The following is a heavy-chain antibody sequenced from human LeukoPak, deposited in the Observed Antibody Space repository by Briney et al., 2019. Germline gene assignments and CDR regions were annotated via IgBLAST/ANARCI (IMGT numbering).Heavy chain of an antibody. V-gene: IGHV3-23*01. D-gene: IGHD1-26*01. Sequence: GGSLRLSCAASGLTFSDYAMTWVRQAPGNGQEWVSGISAGSGSTYYADSVKGRFTISRDNSKNTLYLQMSSLRAEDTAIYYCAIHESSIPYWGQGTLVTVSS. J-gene: IGHJ4*02. CDR1: GLTFSDYA. CDR3: AIHESSIPY. CDR2: ISAGSGST.